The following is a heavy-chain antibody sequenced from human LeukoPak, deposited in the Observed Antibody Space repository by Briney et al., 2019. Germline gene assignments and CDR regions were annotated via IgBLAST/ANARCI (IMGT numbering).Heavy chain of an antibody. J-gene: IGHJ4*02. CDR2: IYYSGST. Sequence: SETLSLTCTASGGSISSSSYYWGWIRQPPGKGLEWIGSIYYSGSTYYNPSLKSRVTISVDTSKNQFSLKLSSVTAADTAVYYCALWFGELYPDYWGQGTLVTVSS. D-gene: IGHD3-10*01. CDR3: ALWFGELYPDY. CDR1: GGSISSSSYY. V-gene: IGHV4-39*01.